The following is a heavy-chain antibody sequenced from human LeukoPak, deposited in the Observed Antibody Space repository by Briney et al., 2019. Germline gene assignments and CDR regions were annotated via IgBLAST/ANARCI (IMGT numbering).Heavy chain of an antibody. J-gene: IGHJ6*02. Sequence: ASVKVSCKASGYTFTSYGISWVRQAPGQGLEWMGWISAYNGNTNYAQKLQGRVTMTTDTSTSTAYMELRSLRSDDTAVYYRARDGPAAGTRYYYYGMDVWGQGTTVTVSS. D-gene: IGHD6-13*01. V-gene: IGHV1-18*01. CDR3: ARDGPAAGTRYYYYGMDV. CDR1: GYTFTSYG. CDR2: ISAYNGNT.